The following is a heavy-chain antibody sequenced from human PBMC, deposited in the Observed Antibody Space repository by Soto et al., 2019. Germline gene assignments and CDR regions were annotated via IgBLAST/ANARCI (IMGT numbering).Heavy chain of an antibody. J-gene: IGHJ4*02. CDR3: ARIRGLGEVSPYFDY. V-gene: IGHV4-59*01. Sequence: QVQLQESGPGLVKPSETLSLTGTVSRGSISSYYWSWIRQPPGKGLEWIGYIAYSGNTNYNASLNSRVTISVDTSTNQFSLRVTSVTAADTAVYYCARIRGLGEVSPYFDYCGQGALVTVSS. CDR1: RGSISSYY. D-gene: IGHD3-16*02. CDR2: IAYSGNT.